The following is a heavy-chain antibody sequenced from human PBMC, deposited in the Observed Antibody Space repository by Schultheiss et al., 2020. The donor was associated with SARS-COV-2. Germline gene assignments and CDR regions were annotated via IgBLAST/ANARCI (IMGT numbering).Heavy chain of an antibody. V-gene: IGHV3-23*01. CDR2: ISGSGGST. D-gene: IGHD3-3*01. CDR1: GFTFSSSW. Sequence: GGSLRLSCAASGFTFSSSWMNWVRQAPGKGLEWVSAISGSGGSTYYADSVKGRFTISRDNSKNTLYLQMNSLRAEDTAVYYCARLMDDFWSGPKGWFDPWGQGTLVTVSS. CDR3: ARLMDDFWSGPKGWFDP. J-gene: IGHJ5*02.